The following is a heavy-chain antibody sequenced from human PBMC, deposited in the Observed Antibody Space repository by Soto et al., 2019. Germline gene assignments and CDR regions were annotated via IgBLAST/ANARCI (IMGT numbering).Heavy chain of an antibody. D-gene: IGHD2-15*01. Sequence: GGSLRLSCAASGFTFSDYAMHRVRQAPGKGLEWVAVVSHDGRNTHYADSVKGRFTISRDNSKNTLYLQMNSLRAEDAAVYYCAKGSAPTRPYYFDSWGQGTLVTVSS. CDR2: VSHDGRNT. V-gene: IGHV3-30*04. CDR1: GFTFSDYA. J-gene: IGHJ4*02. CDR3: AKGSAPTRPYYFDS.